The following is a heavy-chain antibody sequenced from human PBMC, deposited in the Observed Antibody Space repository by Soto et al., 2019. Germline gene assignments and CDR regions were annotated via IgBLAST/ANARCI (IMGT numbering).Heavy chain of an antibody. D-gene: IGHD3-22*01. Sequence: QVQLVESGGGVVQPGRSLRLSCAASGFTFSSYAMHWVRQAPGKGLEWVAVISYDGSNKYYADSVKGRFTISRDNSKNKMYMKMNSMRAEDTAVYYCVRSGYYADSHDYWGQGTLVTVSS. CDR3: VRSGYYADSHDY. CDR2: ISYDGSNK. CDR1: GFTFSSYA. J-gene: IGHJ4*02. V-gene: IGHV3-30-3*01.